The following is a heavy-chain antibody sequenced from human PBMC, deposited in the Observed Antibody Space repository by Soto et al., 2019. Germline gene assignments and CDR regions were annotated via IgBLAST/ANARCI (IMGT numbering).Heavy chain of an antibody. CDR1: GFTFSSYW. V-gene: IGHV3-74*02. D-gene: IGHD2-15*01. CDR2: INSDGSST. Sequence: EVQLVESGGGLVQPGGSLRLSCAASGFTFSSYWMHWVRQAPGKGLVWVSRINSDGSSTSYADSVKGRFTISRDNAKNTLYLQMNRLRAEDTAVYYCVITSLVVAAATRVDYWGQGTLVTVSS. J-gene: IGHJ4*02. CDR3: VITSLVVAAATRVDY.